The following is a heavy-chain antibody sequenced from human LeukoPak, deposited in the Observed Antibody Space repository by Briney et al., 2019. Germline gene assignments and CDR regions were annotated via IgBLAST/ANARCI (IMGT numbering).Heavy chain of an antibody. D-gene: IGHD2-2*01. J-gene: IGHJ5*02. CDR1: GFSFSGSA. V-gene: IGHV3-73*01. CDR2: IRGAGYSDAP. Sequence: GGSVRLSCAASGFSFSGSAIHWVRQAPGKGLEWVGRIRGAGYSDAPAYVASVRGRFTISRDDSKSTAYLQMNSLKAEDTAVYYCTVPASGGNWFDPWGPGTLVSVSS. CDR3: TVPASGGNWFDP.